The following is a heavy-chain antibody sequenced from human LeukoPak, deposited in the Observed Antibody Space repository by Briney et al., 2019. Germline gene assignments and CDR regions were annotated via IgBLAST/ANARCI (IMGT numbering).Heavy chain of an antibody. D-gene: IGHD3-3*02. CDR3: VRVKSSAFDY. V-gene: IGHV3-48*02. J-gene: IGHJ4*02. CDR2: ISGGSITI. CDR1: GFTFSNYN. Sequence: GGSLRLSCAASGFTFSNYNMNWVRQAPGKGLEWLSYISGGSITIYYADSVKGRFSISRDNAKNSLYLRMNSLRDEDTAVYYCVRVKSSAFDYWGQGTLVTVSS.